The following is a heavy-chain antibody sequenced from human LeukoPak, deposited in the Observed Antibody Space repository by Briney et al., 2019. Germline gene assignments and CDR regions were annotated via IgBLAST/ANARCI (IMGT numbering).Heavy chain of an antibody. J-gene: IGHJ6*03. Sequence: SETLSLTCTVSGGSISSYYWSWIRQPPGKGLEWIGYIYYSGSTNYNPSLKSRVTISVDTSKNQFSLKLSSVTAADTAVYYCARQYYYYYYMDVWGKGTTVTISS. CDR2: IYYSGST. CDR1: GGSISSYY. V-gene: IGHV4-59*08. CDR3: ARQYYYYYYMDV.